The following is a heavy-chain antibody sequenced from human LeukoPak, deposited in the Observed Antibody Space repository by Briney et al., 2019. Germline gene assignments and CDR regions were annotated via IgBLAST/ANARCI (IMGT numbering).Heavy chain of an antibody. V-gene: IGHV4-39*07. Sequence: NPSETLSLTCTVSGGSISSSSYYWGWIRQPPGKGLEWIGSIYYSGSTYYNPSLKSRVTISVDTSKNQFSLKLSSVTAADTAVYYCARARGYSYGPFGYWGQGTLVTVSS. J-gene: IGHJ4*02. CDR1: GGSISSSSYY. CDR3: ARARGYSYGPFGY. CDR2: IYYSGST. D-gene: IGHD5-18*01.